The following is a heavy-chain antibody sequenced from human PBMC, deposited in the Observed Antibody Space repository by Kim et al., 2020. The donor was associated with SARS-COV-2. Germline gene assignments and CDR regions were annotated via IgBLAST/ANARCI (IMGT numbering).Heavy chain of an antibody. J-gene: IGHJ4*02. D-gene: IGHD3-22*01. CDR3: ARGYYDSSGYYYGLGY. Sequence: SLKSRVTISVDTSKNQFSLKLSSVTAADTAVYYCARGYYDSSGYYYGLGYWGQGTLVTVSS. V-gene: IGHV4-34*13.